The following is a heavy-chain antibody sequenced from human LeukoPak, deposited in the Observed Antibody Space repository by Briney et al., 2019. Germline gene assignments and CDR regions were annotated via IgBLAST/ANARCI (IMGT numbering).Heavy chain of an antibody. CDR2: INWNGGST. CDR1: GVTFDDYG. CDR3: ARDPTVEMATITWSYYFDY. Sequence: RPGGSLRLSCAASGVTFDDYGMSWVRQAPGKGLEWVSGINWNGGSTGYADSVKGRFTISRDNAKNSLYLQMNSLRAEDTALYYCARDPTVEMATITWSYYFDYWGQGTLATVSS. V-gene: IGHV3-20*04. D-gene: IGHD5-24*01. J-gene: IGHJ4*02.